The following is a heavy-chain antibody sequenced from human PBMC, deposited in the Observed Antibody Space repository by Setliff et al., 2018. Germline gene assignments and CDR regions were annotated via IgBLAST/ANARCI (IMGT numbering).Heavy chain of an antibody. CDR1: GGTFNTYG. D-gene: IGHD3-10*01. V-gene: IGHV1-69*13. J-gene: IGHJ4*02. CDR3: AREALQRAGLYFFDI. Sequence: SVKVFCKASGGTFNTYGLSWVRQAPGQGLEWMGGIIPIIGEPNYAQKFQGRVTITADESTSTAYMELRSLKSEDTAVYYCAREALQRAGLYFFDIWGQGMLVTVSS. CDR2: IIPIIGEP.